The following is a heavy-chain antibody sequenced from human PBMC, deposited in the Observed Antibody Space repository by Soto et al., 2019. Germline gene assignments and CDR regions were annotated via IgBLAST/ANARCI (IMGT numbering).Heavy chain of an antibody. J-gene: IGHJ5*02. V-gene: IGHV4-31*03. D-gene: IGHD3-9*01. CDR3: ARDDGLLENWFDP. CDR2: IYYSGST. CDR1: CGSISSGGYY. Sequence: QVQLQESGPGLVKPSQTLSLTCTVSCGSISSGGYYWSWIRQHPGKGLEWIGYIYYSGSTYYNPSLKSRVTISVDTSKNQFSLKLSSVTAADTAVYYCARDDGLLENWFDPWGHGTLVTVSS.